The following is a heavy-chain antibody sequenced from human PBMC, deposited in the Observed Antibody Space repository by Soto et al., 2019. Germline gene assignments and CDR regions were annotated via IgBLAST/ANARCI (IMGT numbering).Heavy chain of an antibody. CDR1: GVSINSNYF. CDR2: IYYSENT. CDR3: ARDKITGLFDY. V-gene: IGHV4-39*07. J-gene: IGHJ4*02. D-gene: IGHD2-8*02. Sequence: SETLCLTCAVSGVSINSNYFWCWIRQPPGRGLEWIGSIYYSENTYSNPSLKSRVTISGDTSKNQFSLKLTSVTAADTAVYYCARDKITGLFDYWGQGTLVTVSS.